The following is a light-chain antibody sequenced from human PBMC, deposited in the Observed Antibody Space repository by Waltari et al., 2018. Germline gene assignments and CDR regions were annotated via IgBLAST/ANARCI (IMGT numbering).Light chain of an antibody. Sequence: DIVMTQSPDSLAVSLGERATINCKSSQSVLYSSNNKNYLAWYQQKPGQPPKLLIYWASTRETGVPDRFSGSGSGTDFTLTISSLQAEDVAVYDCQQYLSTPPTFGQGTKVESK. V-gene: IGKV4-1*01. CDR1: QSVLYSSNNKNY. CDR2: WAS. J-gene: IGKJ1*01. CDR3: QQYLSTPPT.